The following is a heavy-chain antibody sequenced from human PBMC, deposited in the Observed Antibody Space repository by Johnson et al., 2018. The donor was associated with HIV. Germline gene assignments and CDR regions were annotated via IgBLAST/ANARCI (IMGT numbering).Heavy chain of an antibody. D-gene: IGHD6-13*01. CDR3: ARPGVSRVPGAFDI. V-gene: IGHV3-7*01. J-gene: IGHJ3*02. Sequence: SCAASGFTFSSYWMSWVRQAPGKGLELVANIKQDGSEKYYVDSVKGRFTISRDNAKNSLYLQMNSLRAEDTAVYYCARPGVSRVPGAFDIWGQGTMVTVSS. CDR2: IKQDGSEK. CDR1: GFTFSSYW.